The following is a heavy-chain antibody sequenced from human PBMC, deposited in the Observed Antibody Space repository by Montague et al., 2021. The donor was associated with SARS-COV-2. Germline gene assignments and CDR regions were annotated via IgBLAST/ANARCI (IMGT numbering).Heavy chain of an antibody. V-gene: IGHV3-23*03. CDR1: GFTVNNYA. CDR2: IYSGGRGT. Sequence: SLRLSCAASGFTVNNYAMSWVRQAPGKGLEWVSIIYSGGRGTYYGDSVXGLFTISRDNSKNTLYLQMNSLRAEDTAVYYCAKDPFYDLWSGYYFDYWGQGTLVTVSS. CDR3: AKDPFYDLWSGYYFDY. D-gene: IGHD3-3*01. J-gene: IGHJ4*02.